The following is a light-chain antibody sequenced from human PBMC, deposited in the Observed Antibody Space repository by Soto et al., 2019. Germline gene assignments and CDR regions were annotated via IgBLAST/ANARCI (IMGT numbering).Light chain of an antibody. J-gene: IGLJ3*02. V-gene: IGLV1-47*02. CDR3: AAWDDSLSGPV. CDR1: SSNIGSNY. CDR2: HNN. Sequence: QSALTQPRSVSGSPGQSVTISCSGSSSNIGSNYVYWYQQLPGTAPKLLIQHNNQRPSGVPDQFSGSKSGASASLAISGLRSADEANYYCAAWDDSLSGPVFGGGTKVTVL.